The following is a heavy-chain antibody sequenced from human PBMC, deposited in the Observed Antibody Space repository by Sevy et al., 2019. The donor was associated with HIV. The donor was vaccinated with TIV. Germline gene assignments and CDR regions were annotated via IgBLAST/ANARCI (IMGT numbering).Heavy chain of an antibody. V-gene: IGHV3-49*04. CDR2: LKSKGYGGTI. Sequence: GGSLRLSCTASGFTFGDYAMSWVRQAPGKGLEWVAFLKSKGYGGTIDHAASVKGRFTMSRDDSKSIAYLQMNDLKTEDTGVYYYTRWKGAQSIFDYWGQGALVTVSS. D-gene: IGHD1-1*01. CDR1: GFTFGDYA. J-gene: IGHJ4*02. CDR3: TRWKGAQSIFDY.